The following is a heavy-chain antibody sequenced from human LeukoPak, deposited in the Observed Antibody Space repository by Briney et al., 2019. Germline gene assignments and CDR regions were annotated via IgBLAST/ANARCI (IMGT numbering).Heavy chain of an antibody. J-gene: IGHJ4*02. V-gene: IGHV3-7*04. CDR2: IKQDGSEK. CDR1: GFTFSSYA. Sequence: GGSLRLSCAASGFTFSSYAMSWVRQAPGKGLEWVANIKQDGSEKYYVDSVKGRFTISRDNAKNSLYLQMNSLRAEDTAVYYCARGFFLEWLLFDYWGQGTLVTVSS. D-gene: IGHD3-3*01. CDR3: ARGFFLEWLLFDY.